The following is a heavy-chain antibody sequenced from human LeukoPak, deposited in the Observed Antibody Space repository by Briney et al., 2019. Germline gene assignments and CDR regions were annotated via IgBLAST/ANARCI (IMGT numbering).Heavy chain of an antibody. V-gene: IGHV3-30-3*01. CDR1: GFTFSSYA. CDR3: ARDETYYYDSSGYDH. Sequence: GGSLRLSCAASGFTFSSYAMHWVRQAPGKGLEWVAVISYGGSNKYYADSVKGRFTISRDNSKNTLYLQMNSLRAEDTAVYYCARDETYYYDSSGYDHWGQGTLVTVSS. D-gene: IGHD3-22*01. J-gene: IGHJ4*02. CDR2: ISYGGSNK.